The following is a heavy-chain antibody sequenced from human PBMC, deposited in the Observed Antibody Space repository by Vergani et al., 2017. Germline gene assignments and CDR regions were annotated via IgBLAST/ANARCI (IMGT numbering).Heavy chain of an antibody. CDR3: ARYCSVGSCFNY. V-gene: IGHV4-39*01. CDR1: GGSISSSSYY. J-gene: IGHJ4*02. D-gene: IGHD2-15*01. CDR2: IYYSGST. Sequence: QLQLQESGPGLVKPSETLYLTCTVSGGSISSSSYYWGWIRQPPGKGLEWIGSIYYSGSTYYNPSLKSRVTISVDTSKNQFSLKLSSVTAADTAVYYCARYCSVGSCFNYWGQGTLVTVSS.